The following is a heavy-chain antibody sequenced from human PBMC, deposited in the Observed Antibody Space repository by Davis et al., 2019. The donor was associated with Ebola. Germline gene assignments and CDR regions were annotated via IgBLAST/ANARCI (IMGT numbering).Heavy chain of an antibody. CDR1: GFIFSNFA. D-gene: IGHD7-27*01. Sequence: PGGSLRLSCAASGFIFSNFAMSWVRQAPGKGLEWVANIKPDGSDKYYVDSMKGRFTISRDNAKSSLYLQMNSLRAEDTAMYYCARDIHWARGDWGQGTLVTVSS. CDR2: IKPDGSDK. J-gene: IGHJ4*02. V-gene: IGHV3-7*01. CDR3: ARDIHWARGD.